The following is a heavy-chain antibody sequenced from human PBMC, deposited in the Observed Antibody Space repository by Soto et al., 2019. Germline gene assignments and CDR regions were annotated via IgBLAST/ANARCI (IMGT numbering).Heavy chain of an antibody. V-gene: IGHV4-31*03. CDR2: IYPRGST. CDR1: GASISNTGNY. Sequence: QVHLQESGPGLLKPSQTLSLTCTVSGASISNTGNYWGWIRQSPGKGLEWIGYIYPRGSTSYSPYLRSRLSISVDTSQNQFSLSLNSVTVADTAVYYCARGYYGAGSYFQAYYDYWGQGTLVTVSS. J-gene: IGHJ4*02. CDR3: ARGYYGAGSYFQAYYDY. D-gene: IGHD3-10*01.